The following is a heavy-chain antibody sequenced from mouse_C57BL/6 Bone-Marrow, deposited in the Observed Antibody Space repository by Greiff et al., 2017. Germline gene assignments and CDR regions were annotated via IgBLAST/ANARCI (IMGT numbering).Heavy chain of an antibody. Sequence: EVQLQQSGAELVRPGASVKLSCTASGFNIKDDYMHWVKPRPEQGLEWIGWIDPENGDTEYASKFQGKATITADTSSNTAYLQLSSLTSEDTAVYYCTTGSVDYWGQGTTLTVSS. D-gene: IGHD1-1*01. J-gene: IGHJ2*01. V-gene: IGHV14-4*01. CDR3: TTGSVDY. CDR1: GFNIKDDY. CDR2: IDPENGDT.